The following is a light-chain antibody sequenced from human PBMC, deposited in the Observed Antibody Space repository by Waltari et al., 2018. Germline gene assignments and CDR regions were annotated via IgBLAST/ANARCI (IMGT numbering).Light chain of an antibody. J-gene: IGLJ3*02. V-gene: IGLV3-1*01. Sequence: SYELTQPPSVSVSPGQTATISCSGDRLGTNFVAWYQKKPGQSPVVVLYQNSKRHSGIPDRFSGSNSGNTATLTVRGAHALDEADYYCHAWAGYTGVFGGGTKLTVL. CDR1: RLGTNF. CDR3: HAWAGYTGV. CDR2: QNS.